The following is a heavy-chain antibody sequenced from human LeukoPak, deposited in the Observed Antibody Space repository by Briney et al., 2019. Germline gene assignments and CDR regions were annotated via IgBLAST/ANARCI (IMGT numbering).Heavy chain of an antibody. V-gene: IGHV1-18*01. D-gene: IGHD3-3*01. CDR1: GYTFTSYG. Sequence: GALVKVSCKASGYTFTSYGISWVRQAPGQGLEWMGWISAYNGNTNYAQKLQGRVTMTTDTSTSTAYMELRSLRSDDTAVYYCARDFYDFWSGYENWFDPWGQGTLVTVSS. CDR3: ARDFYDFWSGYENWFDP. J-gene: IGHJ5*02. CDR2: ISAYNGNT.